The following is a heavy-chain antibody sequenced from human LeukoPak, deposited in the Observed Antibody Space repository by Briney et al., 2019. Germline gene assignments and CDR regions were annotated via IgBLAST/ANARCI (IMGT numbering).Heavy chain of an antibody. J-gene: IGHJ4*02. CDR2: ISGSGGST. CDR1: GFTFSSYA. Sequence: GGSLRLSCAASGFTFSSYAMSWVRQAPGKGLEWVSAISGSGGSTYYADSVKGRFTISRDNSKNTLYLQMNSLRAEDTAVYYYAKDGSSSSGFLDYWGQGTLVTVSS. V-gene: IGHV3-23*01. CDR3: AKDGSSSSGFLDY. D-gene: IGHD6-13*01.